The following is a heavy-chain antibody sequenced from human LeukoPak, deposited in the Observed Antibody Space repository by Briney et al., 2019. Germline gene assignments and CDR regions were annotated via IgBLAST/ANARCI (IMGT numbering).Heavy chain of an antibody. D-gene: IGHD6-13*01. J-gene: IGHJ6*03. V-gene: IGHV4-59*01. CDR3: ARSHSSSWPHYYYYMDV. CDR1: GGSISSYY. CDR2: IYYSGST. Sequence: SETLSLTCTVSGGSISSYYWSWIRQPPGKGLEWIGYIYYSGSTNYNPSLKSRVTISVDTSKNQFSLKLSSVTAADTAVYYCARSHSSSWPHYYYYMDVWGKGTTVTISS.